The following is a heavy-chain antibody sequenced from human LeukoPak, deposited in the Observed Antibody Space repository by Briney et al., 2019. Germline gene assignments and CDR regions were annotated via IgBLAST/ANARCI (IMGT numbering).Heavy chain of an antibody. CDR1: GGSISSYY. V-gene: IGHV4-59*08. D-gene: IGHD1-26*01. Sequence: PSETLSLTCTVSGGSISSYYWSWIRQPPGKGLEWIGYIYYSGSTNYNPSLKSRVTISVDTSKNQFSLKLSSVTAADTAVYYCARLGPVGALHFDYWGQGTLVTVSS. CDR3: ARLGPVGALHFDY. CDR2: IYYSGST. J-gene: IGHJ4*02.